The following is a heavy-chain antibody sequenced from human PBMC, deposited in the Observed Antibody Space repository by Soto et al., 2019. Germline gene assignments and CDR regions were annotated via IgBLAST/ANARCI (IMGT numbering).Heavy chain of an antibody. V-gene: IGHV3-23*01. Sequence: VQLLESGGGLVQPGGSLRLSCAASGCTFSSYAMSWVRQAPGKGLEWVSAISGSGGSTYYADSVKGRFTISRDNSKHTLYLQMNSMRAEDTAVYSCAKEMGGRRFLSGFDPWGQGTLVTVSS. CDR3: AKEMGGRRFLSGFDP. J-gene: IGHJ5*02. CDR2: ISGSGGST. D-gene: IGHD3-16*01. CDR1: GCTFSSYA.